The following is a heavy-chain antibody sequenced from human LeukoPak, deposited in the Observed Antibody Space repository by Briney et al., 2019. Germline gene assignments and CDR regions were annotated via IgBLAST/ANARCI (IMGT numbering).Heavy chain of an antibody. J-gene: IGHJ6*02. CDR1: GYTFTGYY. Sequence: ASVTVSFKASGYTFTGYYMHWVRQAPGQGLAWMGWINPNSGGTNYAQKFQGRFTMTRDTSISTAYMELSRLRSDDTAVYYCARGAIAVAGTPYYYGMDVWGQGTTVTVSS. V-gene: IGHV1-2*02. D-gene: IGHD6-19*01. CDR2: INPNSGGT. CDR3: ARGAIAVAGTPYYYGMDV.